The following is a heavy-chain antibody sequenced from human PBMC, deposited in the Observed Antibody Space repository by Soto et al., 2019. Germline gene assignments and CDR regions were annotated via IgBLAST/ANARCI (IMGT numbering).Heavy chain of an antibody. CDR2: IYYSGST. V-gene: IGHV4-30-4*01. CDR3: ARDGSSLDY. D-gene: IGHD6-13*01. J-gene: IGHJ4*02. Sequence: SETLSLTXTVSGGSISRGDYYWSWIRQPPGKGLEWIGYIYYSGSTYYNPSLKSRVTISVDTSKNQFSLKLSSVTAADTAVYYCARDGSSLDYWGQGTLVTVSS. CDR1: GGSISRGDYY.